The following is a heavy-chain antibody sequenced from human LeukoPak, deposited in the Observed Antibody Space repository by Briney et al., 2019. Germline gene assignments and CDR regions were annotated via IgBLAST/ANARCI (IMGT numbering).Heavy chain of an antibody. CDR2: INHSGST. CDR3: ARGPHSGIAARPKVGYGMDV. Sequence: PSETLSLTCAVYGGSFSGYYWSWIRQPPGKGLEWIGEINHSGSTNYNPSLKSRVTISVDTSKNQFSLKLSSVTAADTAVYYCARGPHSGIAARPKVGYGMDVWGQGTTVTVSS. V-gene: IGHV4-34*01. J-gene: IGHJ6*02. CDR1: GGSFSGYY. D-gene: IGHD6-6*01.